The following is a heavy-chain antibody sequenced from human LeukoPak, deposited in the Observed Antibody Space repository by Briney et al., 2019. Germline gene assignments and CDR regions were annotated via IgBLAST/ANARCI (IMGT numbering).Heavy chain of an antibody. Sequence: SETLSLTCTVSGGSISSYYWSWIRQPPGKGLEWIGYIYYSGSTNYNPSLKSRVTISVDTSKNQFSLKLSSVTAADTAVYYCARKGLYYDSSGLDYWGQGTLVTVSS. J-gene: IGHJ4*02. CDR2: IYYSGST. V-gene: IGHV4-59*12. D-gene: IGHD3-22*01. CDR1: GGSISSYY. CDR3: ARKGLYYDSSGLDY.